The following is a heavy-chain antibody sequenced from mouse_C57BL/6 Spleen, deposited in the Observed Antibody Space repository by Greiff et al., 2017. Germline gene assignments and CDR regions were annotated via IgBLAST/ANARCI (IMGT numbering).Heavy chain of an antibody. Sequence: VQLQQSGPELVMPGASVKISCKASGYAFSSSWMNWVKQRPGKGLEWIGRIYPGDGDTNYNGKFKGKATLTADKSSSPAYMQLSSLTSEASAVYCCARGADYSTAWFAYWGQGTLVTVSA. D-gene: IGHD2-5*01. V-gene: IGHV1-82*01. J-gene: IGHJ3*01. CDR1: GYAFSSSW. CDR3: ARGADYSTAWFAY. CDR2: IYPGDGDT.